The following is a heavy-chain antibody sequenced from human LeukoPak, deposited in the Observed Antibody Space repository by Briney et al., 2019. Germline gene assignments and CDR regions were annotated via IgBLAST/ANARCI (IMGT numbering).Heavy chain of an antibody. CDR3: ARHDGRGGNTMGALDS. D-gene: IGHD3-3*01. CDR1: GVSISSGSHH. Sequence: PSGTLSLTCAVSGVSISSGSHHWGWFRQSPGKGLEWIGSLYYSRTTYYNPSLNSRVTISVVTSKNQFSLQLNSVTAADTAVYYCARHDGRGGNTMGALDSWGQGSLVTVSS. J-gene: IGHJ4*02. CDR2: LYYSRTT. V-gene: IGHV4-39*01.